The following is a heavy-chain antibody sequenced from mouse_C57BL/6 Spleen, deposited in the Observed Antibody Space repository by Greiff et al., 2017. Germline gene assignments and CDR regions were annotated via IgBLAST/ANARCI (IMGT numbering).Heavy chain of an antibody. CDR2: IDPETGGT. CDR1: GYTFTDYE. J-gene: IGHJ3*01. V-gene: IGHV1-15*01. D-gene: IGHD2-4*01. Sequence: VQLQQSGAELVRPGASVTLSCKASGYTFTDYEMHWVKQTPVHGLEWIGAIDPETGGTAYNQKFKGKAILTADKSSSTAYMELRSLTSEDSAVYYCTRTKKNDYEFAYWGQGTLVTVSA. CDR3: TRTKKNDYEFAY.